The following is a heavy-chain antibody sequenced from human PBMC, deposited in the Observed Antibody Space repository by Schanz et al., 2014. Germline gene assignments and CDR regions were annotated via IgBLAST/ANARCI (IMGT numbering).Heavy chain of an antibody. J-gene: IGHJ3*02. D-gene: IGHD2-21*01. Sequence: QVQLVESGGGVVQPGRSLRLSCAASGFTFSAYGMHWVRQAPGKGLEWVAVIWFDGNNKFYADSVKGRFTISTDNSTKXVXXEMSRLRREDTAXXXCAKDPHRDFGGEPMTXXIWGQGTMXXVSS. V-gene: IGHV3-33*06. CDR2: IWFDGNNK. CDR3: AKDPHRDFGGEPMTXXI. CDR1: GFTFSAYG.